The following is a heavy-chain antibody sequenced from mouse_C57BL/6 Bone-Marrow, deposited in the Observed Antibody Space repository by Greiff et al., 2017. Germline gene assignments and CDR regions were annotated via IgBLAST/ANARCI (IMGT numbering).Heavy chain of an antibody. CDR1: GYTFTSYG. CDR2: IYPRSGNT. Sequence: VQLVESGAELARPGASVKLSCKASGYTFTSYGISWVKQRTGQGLEWIGEIYPRSGNTYYNEKFKGKATLTADKSSSTAYMELRSLTSEDSAVYFCASLIYYDYDEHHDYWGQGTTLTVSS. J-gene: IGHJ2*01. V-gene: IGHV1-81*01. CDR3: ASLIYYDYDEHHDY. D-gene: IGHD2-4*01.